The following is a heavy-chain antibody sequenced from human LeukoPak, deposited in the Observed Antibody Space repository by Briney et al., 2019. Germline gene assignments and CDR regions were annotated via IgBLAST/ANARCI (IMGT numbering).Heavy chain of an antibody. J-gene: IGHJ4*02. CDR1: GYTFTSYG. V-gene: IGHV1-18*01. Sequence: ASVKVSCKASGYTFTSYGISWVRQAPGQGLEGMGWISAYNGNTNYAQQLQGRATMTTATSTTTAHMELKSRRSEDTSVYYWARDLPIVVVVGEPTPSDYWGQGTLVTVSS. D-gene: IGHD2-15*01. CDR3: ARDLPIVVVVGEPTPSDY. CDR2: ISAYNGNT.